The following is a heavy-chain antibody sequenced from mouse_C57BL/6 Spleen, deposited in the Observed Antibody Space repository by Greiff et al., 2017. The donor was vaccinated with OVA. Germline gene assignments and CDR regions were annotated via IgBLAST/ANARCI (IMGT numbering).Heavy chain of an antibody. Sequence: EVKLQESGPELVKPGASVKIPCKASGYTFTDYNMDWVKQSHGKSLEWIGDINLNNGGTIYNQKFKGKATLTVDKSSSTAYMELRSLTSEDTAVYYCARSYYGSSSYAMDYWGQGTSVTVSS. CDR3: ARSYYGSSSYAMDY. V-gene: IGHV1-18*01. CDR1: GYTFTDYN. CDR2: INLNNGGT. D-gene: IGHD1-1*01. J-gene: IGHJ4*01.